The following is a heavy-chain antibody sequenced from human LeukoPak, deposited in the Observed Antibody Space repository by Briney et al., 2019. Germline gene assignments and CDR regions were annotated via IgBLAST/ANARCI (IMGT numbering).Heavy chain of an antibody. CDR3: AKVRGYSFGYFDY. J-gene: IGHJ4*02. D-gene: IGHD5-18*01. Sequence: GGSLRLSCAASGFTFSSYAMHWVRQAPGKGLDWAAVISSDGNTQYYADSVKGRFTISRDNSNNTLYLQMNSLRADDTAIYYCAKVRGYSFGYFDYWGQGTLVTVSS. V-gene: IGHV3-30-3*01. CDR2: ISSDGNTQ. CDR1: GFTFSSYA.